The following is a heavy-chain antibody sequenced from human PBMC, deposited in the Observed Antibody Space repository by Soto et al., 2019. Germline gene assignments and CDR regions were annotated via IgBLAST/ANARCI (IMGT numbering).Heavy chain of an antibody. D-gene: IGHD3-10*01. Sequence: EVQMLESGGGLVQPGGSVRLSCAASGFTFSYYAMSWVRQAPGKGLEWASSISGDGRGIYYADSLKGRFTISRDNSKNTLYLQMNSLRADDTAVYYCAAGRPNSYFEYWGQGTLVTVSS. CDR2: ISGDGRGI. V-gene: IGHV3-23*01. CDR1: GFTFSYYA. CDR3: AAGRPNSYFEY. J-gene: IGHJ4*02.